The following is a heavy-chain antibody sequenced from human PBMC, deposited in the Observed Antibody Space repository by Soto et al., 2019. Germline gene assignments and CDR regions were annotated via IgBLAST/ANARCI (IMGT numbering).Heavy chain of an antibody. CDR2: IIPIFGTA. CDR1: GGTFSSYA. CDR3: ARDRPYYDSSGYFDY. V-gene: IGHV1-69*13. Sequence: WASVKVSCKASGGTFSSYAISWVRQAPGQGLEWMGGIIPIFGTANYAQKFQGRVTITADESTSTAYMELSSLRSEDTAVYYCARDRPYYDSSGYFDYWGQGTLVTVSS. J-gene: IGHJ4*02. D-gene: IGHD3-22*01.